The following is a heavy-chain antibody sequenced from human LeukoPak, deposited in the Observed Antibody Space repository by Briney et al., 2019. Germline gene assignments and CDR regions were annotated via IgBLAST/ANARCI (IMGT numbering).Heavy chain of an antibody. V-gene: IGHV4-34*01. Sequence: SETLSLTCAVYGGSFSGYYWSWIRQPPGKGLEWIGEINHSGSTNYNPSLKSRVTISVDTSKNQFSLKLSSVTAADTAVYYCARANVRPMVRGVIKAYYFDYWGQGTLVTVSS. J-gene: IGHJ4*02. CDR1: GGSFSGYY. CDR3: ARANVRPMVRGVIKAYYFDY. CDR2: INHSGST. D-gene: IGHD3-10*01.